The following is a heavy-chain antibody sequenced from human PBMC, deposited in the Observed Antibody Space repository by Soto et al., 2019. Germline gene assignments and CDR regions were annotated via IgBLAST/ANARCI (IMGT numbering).Heavy chain of an antibody. V-gene: IGHV3-33*01. CDR3: AREEASFWSGILDRYYFDY. Sequence: PGGSLRLSCAASGFTFSSYGMHWVRQAPGKGLEWVAVIWYDGSNKYYADSVKGRFTISRDNSKNTLYLQMNSLRAEDTAVYYCAREEASFWSGILDRYYFDYWGQGTLVTVSS. J-gene: IGHJ4*02. CDR1: GFTFSSYG. D-gene: IGHD3-3*01. CDR2: IWYDGSNK.